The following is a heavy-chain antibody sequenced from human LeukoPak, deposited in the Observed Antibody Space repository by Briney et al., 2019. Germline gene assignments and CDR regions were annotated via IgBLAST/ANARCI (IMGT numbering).Heavy chain of an antibody. J-gene: IGHJ4*02. CDR1: GYTFTSYD. Sequence: ASLKVSCKASGYTFTSYDINCVRQAPGQGLEWMGWMNPNSGNTGYAQEFQGRVTITRNTSISTAYMELSSLRSEDTAVYYCARARANSDFDYWGQGTLVTVSS. D-gene: IGHD1-26*01. V-gene: IGHV1-8*03. CDR2: MNPNSGNT. CDR3: ARARANSDFDY.